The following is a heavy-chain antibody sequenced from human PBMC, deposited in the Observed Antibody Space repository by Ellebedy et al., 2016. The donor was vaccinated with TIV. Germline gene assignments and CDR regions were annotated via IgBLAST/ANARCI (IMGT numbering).Heavy chain of an antibody. J-gene: IGHJ2*01. D-gene: IGHD4-23*01. CDR1: GYTFTSYY. CDR2: INPSAGYT. Sequence: ASVKVSXXASGYTFTSYYMHWVRQTPGQGLEWMGIINPSAGYTNYAQKFQARVTMTTDTSTSTAYMELRSLRSDDTALYFCARDSDYGGVTNHWYFNLWGRGTLVTVSS. V-gene: IGHV1-46*01. CDR3: ARDSDYGGVTNHWYFNL.